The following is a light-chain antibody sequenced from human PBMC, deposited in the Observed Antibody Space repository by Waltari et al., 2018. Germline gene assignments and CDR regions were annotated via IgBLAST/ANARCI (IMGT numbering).Light chain of an antibody. CDR3: HVWDTSGDPVV. V-gene: IGLV3-21*02. CDR2: DDT. J-gene: IGLJ2*01. CDR1: NIGRRT. Sequence: SFVLTQHPSVSVAPGPTASIPSGGTNIGRRTVHWYQQRPGQAPVLVVYDDTDRPSGIPERFSGSNSGDTATLTISRVEAGDEADYYWHVWDTSGDPVVFGGGTKLTVL.